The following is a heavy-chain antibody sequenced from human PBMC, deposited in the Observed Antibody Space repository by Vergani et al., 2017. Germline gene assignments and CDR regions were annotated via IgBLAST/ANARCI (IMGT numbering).Heavy chain of an antibody. CDR1: GGSFSGYY. CDR3: ARGVYDYVWGSYRYSRSLFDY. CDR2: INHSGST. D-gene: IGHD3-16*02. J-gene: IGHJ4*02. Sequence: QLHLQESGPGLVKPSETLSLTCAVYGGSFSGYYWSWIRQPPGKGLEWIGEINHSGSTNYNPSLKSRVTISVDTSKNQFSLKLSSVTAADTAVYYCARGVYDYVWGSYRYSRSLFDYWGQGTLVTVSS. V-gene: IGHV4-34*01.